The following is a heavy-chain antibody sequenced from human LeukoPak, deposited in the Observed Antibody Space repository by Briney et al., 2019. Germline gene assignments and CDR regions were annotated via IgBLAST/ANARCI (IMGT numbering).Heavy chain of an antibody. CDR1: GFTFSSYS. CDR3: ARDLGFGELFHDAFDI. J-gene: IGHJ3*02. D-gene: IGHD3-10*01. Sequence: GGSLRLSCAASGFTFSSYSMNWVRQAPGKGLEWVSYISSSSSTIYYADSVKGRFTISRDNAKNSLYLQMNSLRAEDTAVYYCARDLGFGELFHDAFDIWGQGTMVTVSS. CDR2: ISSSSSTI. V-gene: IGHV3-48*04.